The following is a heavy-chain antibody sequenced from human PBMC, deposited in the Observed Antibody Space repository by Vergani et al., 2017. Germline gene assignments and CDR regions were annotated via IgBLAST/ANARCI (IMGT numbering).Heavy chain of an antibody. J-gene: IGHJ5*02. CDR3: AKDLGTSSGGGWFDP. CDR1: GFTAAGYA. D-gene: IGHD6-6*01. V-gene: IGHV3-9*02. Sequence: EVQLEESGGGLVLPGRSLRLSCVASGFTAAGYAMHWVRQAPGKGLEWVSGISWNSNSIGYADSVKGRFTISRDNAKNSLYLQMNSRRAKATSLYYCAKDLGTSSGGGWFDPWGQGTLVTVSS. CDR2: ISWNSNSI.